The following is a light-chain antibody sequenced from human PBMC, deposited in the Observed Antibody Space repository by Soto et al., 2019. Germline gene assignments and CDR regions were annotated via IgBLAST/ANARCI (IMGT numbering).Light chain of an antibody. CDR2: DVT. J-gene: IGLJ1*01. CDR1: SNDVSRYIY. CDR3: CSYAVTATYV. V-gene: IGLV2-11*01. Sequence: QSALTQARSVSGSPGQSVTISCTGSSNDVSRYIYVSWYQQHPGKAPKLMIYDVTNRPSGVPDRFSGSKSGSTASLTISGLQAEDEADYYCCSYAVTATYVFGTGTKLTVL.